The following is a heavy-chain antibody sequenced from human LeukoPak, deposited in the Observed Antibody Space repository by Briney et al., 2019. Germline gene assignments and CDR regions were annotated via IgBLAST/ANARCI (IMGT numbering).Heavy chain of an antibody. D-gene: IGHD6-13*01. J-gene: IGHJ6*02. CDR2: INHSGST. Sequence: SETLSLTCAVYGGSFSGYYWSWIRQPPGKGLEWIGEINHSGSTNYNPSLKSRVTISVDTSKNQFSLKLSSVTAADTAMYYCARGRRQQLGYYYYGMDVWGQGTTVTVSS. CDR3: ARGRRQQLGYYYYGMDV. V-gene: IGHV4-34*01. CDR1: GGSFSGYY.